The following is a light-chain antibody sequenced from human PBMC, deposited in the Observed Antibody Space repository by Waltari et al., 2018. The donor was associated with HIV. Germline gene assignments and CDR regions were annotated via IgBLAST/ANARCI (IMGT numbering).Light chain of an antibody. CDR2: RHD. CDR3: AVWDDSLSGWV. J-gene: IGLJ3*02. CDR1: SSNIGSNS. Sequence: QSVLTQPPSASGPLGTRATISCSGRSSNIGSNSFYLYQQVPGAPPKLLISRHDQRPSGVPDRFSGSKSGTSASLAISGLRSEDEADYYCAVWDDSLSGWVFGGGTKLTVL. V-gene: IGLV1-47*01.